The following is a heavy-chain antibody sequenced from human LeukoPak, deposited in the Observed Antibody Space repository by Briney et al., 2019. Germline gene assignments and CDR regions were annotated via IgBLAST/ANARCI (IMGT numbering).Heavy chain of an antibody. CDR1: GSTFSYYS. D-gene: IGHD5-12*01. Sequence: GGSLRLSCVASGSTFSYYSMNWVRQAPGKGLEWVSYINSISGEIWYADSVKGRSTISRDDAKNSLYLQMNSLRDEDAAVYYCARDHGYAFDYWGQGTLVTVSS. CDR2: INSISGEI. J-gene: IGHJ4*02. CDR3: ARDHGYAFDY. V-gene: IGHV3-48*02.